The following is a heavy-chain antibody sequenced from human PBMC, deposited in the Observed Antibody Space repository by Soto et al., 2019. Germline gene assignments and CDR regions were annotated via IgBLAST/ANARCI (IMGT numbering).Heavy chain of an antibody. D-gene: IGHD3-10*01. CDR2: IHGSGAIT. CDR1: GLTFSRFA. J-gene: IGHJ2*01. V-gene: IGHV3-23*01. Sequence: EVQVLQSGGGLVQPGGSLRLSCAASGLTFSRFAMSWVRQAPGKGLEWVATIHGSGAITNYADSVRGRFTISRDNSKDTMYPQLNTLRVEDTAVYYCAKDKGPGSYTNWCFDVWGRGTLVTVSS. CDR3: AKDKGPGSYTNWCFDV.